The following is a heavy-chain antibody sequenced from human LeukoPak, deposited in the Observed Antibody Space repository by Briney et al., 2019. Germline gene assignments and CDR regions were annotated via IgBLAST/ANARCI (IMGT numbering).Heavy chain of an antibody. D-gene: IGHD6-13*01. V-gene: IGHV4-59*01. CDR1: GGSISSY. CDR3: ARQAAAVYYYYYYMDV. J-gene: IGHJ6*03. Sequence: PSETLSLTCTVSGGSISSYWSWIRQPPGKGLDNPSLKSRVTISVDTSKNQFSLKLSSVTAADTAVYYCARQAAAVYYYYYYMDVWGKGTTVTVSS.